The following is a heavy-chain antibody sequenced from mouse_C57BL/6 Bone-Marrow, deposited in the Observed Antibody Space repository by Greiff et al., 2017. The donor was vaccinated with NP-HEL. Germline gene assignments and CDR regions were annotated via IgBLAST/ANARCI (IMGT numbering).Heavy chain of an antibody. Sequence: EVKVVESGGGLVKPGGSLKLSCAASGFTFSDYGMHWVRQAPEKGLEWVAYISSGSSTIYYADTVKGRFTISRDNAKNTLFLQMTSLRSEDTAMYYCARNDYDDLDYWGQGTTLTVSS. J-gene: IGHJ2*01. CDR2: ISSGSSTI. D-gene: IGHD2-4*01. V-gene: IGHV5-17*01. CDR3: ARNDYDDLDY. CDR1: GFTFSDYG.